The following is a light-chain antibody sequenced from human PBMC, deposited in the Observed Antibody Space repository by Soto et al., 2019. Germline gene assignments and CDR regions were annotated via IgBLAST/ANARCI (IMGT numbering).Light chain of an antibody. Sequence: EIVMTQSPATLSVSPGERATLSCRASQSVSSNLAWYQQKPGQAPRLLIYGASTRATGIPDRFSGSGSETEFTLTISRLEPEDFAVYYCQHYDTSPLFGPGTKVDIK. CDR3: QHYDTSPL. CDR2: GAS. V-gene: IGKV3D-15*01. CDR1: QSVSSN. J-gene: IGKJ3*01.